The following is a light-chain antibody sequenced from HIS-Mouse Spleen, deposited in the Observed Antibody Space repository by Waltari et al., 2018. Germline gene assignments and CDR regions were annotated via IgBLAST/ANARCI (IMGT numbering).Light chain of an antibody. CDR1: QSXLYSSNNKHY. CDR2: WAS. V-gene: IGKV4-1*01. J-gene: IGKJ2*01. Sequence: DIVMTQSPDXLAVSLGEXAXINCKXXQSXLYSSNNKHYLAWYQXXPGQSPKLLLYWASTXXXGVPDRXXGGXXGTXCTLTXSSLQAEDVAXXYCQQYXXXXXTXGQGTKLEIX. CDR3: QQYXXXXXT.